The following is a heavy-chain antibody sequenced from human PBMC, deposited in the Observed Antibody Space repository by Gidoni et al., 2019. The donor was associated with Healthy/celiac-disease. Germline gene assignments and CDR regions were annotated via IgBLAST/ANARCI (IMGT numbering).Heavy chain of an antibody. D-gene: IGHD6-19*01. J-gene: IGHJ4*02. Sequence: EVQLVESGGGLVQPGRTVTLSCAASEITFSCPAMHWVRQASGKGLEWVGRIRSKANSYATAYAASVKGRFTISRDDSTNPAYLQMNSLKTEDTAVYYCSVAGTTGGYLGQGTLVTVSS. CDR1: EITFSCPA. CDR3: SVAGTTGGY. V-gene: IGHV3-73*02. CDR2: IRSKANSYAT.